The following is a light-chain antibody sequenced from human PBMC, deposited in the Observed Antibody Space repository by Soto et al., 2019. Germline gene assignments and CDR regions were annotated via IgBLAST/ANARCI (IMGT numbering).Light chain of an antibody. CDR3: QQYYSTPRT. CDR2: WAS. J-gene: IGKJ1*01. Sequence: DIVMTQSPDSLAVSLGERATINCKSSQSVLYSSNNKNYLAWYQQKPGQPPKLLIYWASTRESRVPDRFSGSGSGTDFTLTISSLQAEDVAVYNCQQYYSTPRTFGQGTKVEIK. V-gene: IGKV4-1*01. CDR1: QSVLYSSNNKNY.